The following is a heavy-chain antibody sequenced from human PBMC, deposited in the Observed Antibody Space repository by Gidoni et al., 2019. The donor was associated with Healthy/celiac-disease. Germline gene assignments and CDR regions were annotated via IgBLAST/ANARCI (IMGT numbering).Heavy chain of an antibody. V-gene: IGHV1-8*01. CDR3: ARGGANYGDYDAFDI. D-gene: IGHD4-17*01. CDR1: GYPLPRYD. Sequence: QVPLVQSGAEVKKPGGSVKVSFQASGYPLPRYDINWVRQATGQGLEWMGWMNPNSGNTGYAQKFQGRVTMTRNTSISTAYMELSSLRSEDTAVYYCARGGANYGDYDAFDIWGQGTMVTVSS. CDR2: MNPNSGNT. J-gene: IGHJ3*02.